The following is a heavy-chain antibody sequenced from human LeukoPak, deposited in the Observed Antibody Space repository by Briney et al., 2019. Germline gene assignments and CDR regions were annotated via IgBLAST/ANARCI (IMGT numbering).Heavy chain of an antibody. CDR3: ARDIHTSDWTKFDY. CDR1: GGSISSSTYY. Sequence: MSSETLSLTCNVSGGSISSSTYYWSWIRRPAGKGLEWIGRIYSSGPTNYNPSLKSRVTISVDTSKNQFSLNLSSVTAADTAVYYCARDIHTSDWTKFDYWGQGTSVTVSS. V-gene: IGHV4-61*02. D-gene: IGHD6-19*01. CDR2: IYSSGPT. J-gene: IGHJ4*02.